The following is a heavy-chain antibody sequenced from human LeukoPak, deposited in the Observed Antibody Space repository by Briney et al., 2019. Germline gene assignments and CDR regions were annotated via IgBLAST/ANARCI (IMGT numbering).Heavy chain of an antibody. CDR3: AREVDCSGCSCYHFDY. Sequence: SETLSLTCTVSGGSISSYYWSWIRQPPGKGLEWIGYIYYSGSTNYNPSLKSRVTISVDTSNEQFSLKLSSVTAAATAVYYCAREVDCSGCSCYHFDYWGQGTLVTVSS. D-gene: IGHD2-15*01. V-gene: IGHV4-59*01. CDR2: IYYSGST. CDR1: GGSISSYY. J-gene: IGHJ4*02.